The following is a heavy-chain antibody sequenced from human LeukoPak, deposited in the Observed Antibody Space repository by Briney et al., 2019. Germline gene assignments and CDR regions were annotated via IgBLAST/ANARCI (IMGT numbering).Heavy chain of an antibody. J-gene: IGHJ6*02. Sequence: GGSLRLSCAASGFTFSSYGMHWVRQAPGNGLEWVAVIWYDGSNKYYADSVKGRVTISRDNSKNTLYLQMNSLRAEDTAVYYCARGSDVLRYFDWLPGPYGMDVWGQGTTVTVSS. V-gene: IGHV3-33*01. CDR2: IWYDGSNK. D-gene: IGHD3-9*01. CDR1: GFTFSSYG. CDR3: ARGSDVLRYFDWLPGPYGMDV.